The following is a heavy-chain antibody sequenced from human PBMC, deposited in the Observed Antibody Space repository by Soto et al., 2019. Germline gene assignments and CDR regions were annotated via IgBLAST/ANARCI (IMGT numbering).Heavy chain of an antibody. Sequence: SETLSLTCTVSGGSMISYTWSWIRQPPGKGLEWIGYIYHSGSTYYNPSLKSRVTISVDRSKNQFSLKLSSVTAADTAVYYCARGPPLGYWGQGTLVTVSS. CDR3: ARGPPLGY. V-gene: IGHV4-30-2*01. CDR2: IYHSGST. CDR1: GGSMISYT. J-gene: IGHJ4*02.